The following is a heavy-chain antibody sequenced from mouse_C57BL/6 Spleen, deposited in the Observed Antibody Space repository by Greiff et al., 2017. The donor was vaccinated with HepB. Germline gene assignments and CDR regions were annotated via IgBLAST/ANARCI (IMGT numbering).Heavy chain of an antibody. Sequence: ESGPGMVKPSQSLSLTCTVTGYSITSGYDWHWIRHFPGNKLEWMGYISYSGSTNYNPSLKSRISITHDTSKNHFFLKLNSVTTEDTATYYCARDQGDDWFAYWGQGTLVTVSA. CDR1: GYSITSGYD. V-gene: IGHV3-1*01. CDR2: ISYSGST. J-gene: IGHJ3*01. CDR3: ARDQGDDWFAY. D-gene: IGHD3-3*01.